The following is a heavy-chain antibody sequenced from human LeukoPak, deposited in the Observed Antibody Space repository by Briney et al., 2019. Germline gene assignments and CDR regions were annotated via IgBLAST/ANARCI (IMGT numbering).Heavy chain of an antibody. CDR1: GFTFSSYW. CDR3: ARAQRSGWGGPIGMDV. Sequence: GGSLRLSCAASGFTFSSYWMSWVRQAPGKGLEWVANIKQDGSEKYYVDSVKGRFTISRDDAKNSLYLQMNSLRAEDTAVYYCARAQRSGWGGPIGMDVWGQGTTVIVSS. D-gene: IGHD6-19*01. V-gene: IGHV3-7*01. J-gene: IGHJ6*02. CDR2: IKQDGSEK.